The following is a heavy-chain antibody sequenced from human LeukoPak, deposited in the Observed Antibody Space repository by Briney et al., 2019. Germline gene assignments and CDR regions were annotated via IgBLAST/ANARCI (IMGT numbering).Heavy chain of an antibody. CDR1: GGSFSGYY. CDR2: INHSGGT. J-gene: IGHJ4*02. CDR3: AREPDYGDYVRYFDY. V-gene: IGHV4-34*01. D-gene: IGHD4-17*01. Sequence: SETLSLTCAVYGGSFSGYYWSWIRQPPGKGLEWIGEINHSGGTNYNPSLESRVTISLDTSKNQFSLNLTSVTAADTAVYYCAREPDYGDYVRYFDYWGQGTLVTVSS.